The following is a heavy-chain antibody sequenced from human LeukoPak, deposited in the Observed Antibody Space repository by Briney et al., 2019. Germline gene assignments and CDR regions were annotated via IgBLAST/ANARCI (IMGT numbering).Heavy chain of an antibody. J-gene: IGHJ5*02. D-gene: IGHD2-8*01. CDR1: GFTFSSYW. Sequence: GGSLRLSCAASGFTFSSYWMEWVRQAPGKGLVWVSRINSDGSNTTYADSVKGRFTISRDNGKNTLYLQMNSLRAEDTAVYYCARGVYGPLFDPRGQGTLVTVSS. V-gene: IGHV3-74*01. CDR3: ARGVYGPLFDP. CDR2: INSDGSNT.